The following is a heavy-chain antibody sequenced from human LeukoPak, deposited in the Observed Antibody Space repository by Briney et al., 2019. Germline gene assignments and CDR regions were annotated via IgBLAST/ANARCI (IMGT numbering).Heavy chain of an antibody. V-gene: IGHV4-39*01. CDR2: IHYSGTT. D-gene: IGHD3-22*01. CDR1: GGSISSSSYY. J-gene: IGHJ3*02. CDR3: ARMIGDDAFDI. Sequence: SETLSLTCTVSGGSISSSSYYWDWIPQPPGKGLEWIGTIHYSGTTYYNPSLKRRVTISVDTSRNQCALELSSVTATDTAVYYCARMIGDDAFDIWGQETMVTVSS.